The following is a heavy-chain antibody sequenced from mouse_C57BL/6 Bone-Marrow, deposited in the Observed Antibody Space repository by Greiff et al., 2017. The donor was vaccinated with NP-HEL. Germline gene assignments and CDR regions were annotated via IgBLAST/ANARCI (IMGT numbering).Heavy chain of an antibody. Sequence: QVQLQQPGAELVMPGASVKLSCKASGYTFTSYWMHWVKQRPGQGLEWIGEIDPSDSYTNYNQQFKGKSTLTVDKSSSTAYMQLSSLTSEDSAVYYCARGEGYYGLYWYFDVWGTGTTVTVSS. CDR1: GYTFTSYW. CDR2: IDPSDSYT. CDR3: ARGEGYYGLYWYFDV. V-gene: IGHV1-69*01. J-gene: IGHJ1*03. D-gene: IGHD1-2*01.